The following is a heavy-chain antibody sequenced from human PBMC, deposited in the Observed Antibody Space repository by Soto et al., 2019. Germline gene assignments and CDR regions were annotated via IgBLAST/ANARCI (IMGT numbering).Heavy chain of an antibody. V-gene: IGHV3-30-3*01. Sequence: QVQLVESGGGVVQPGRSLRLSCAASGFTFSSYAMHWVRQAPGKGLEWVAVISYDGSNKYYTDSVKGRFTVSRDISKNTLYVQINALRAEDTAVYYCASHPGRDCSSTSCPTPPPYWGQGTLVTVSS. CDR3: ASHPGRDCSSTSCPTPPPY. CDR2: ISYDGSNK. J-gene: IGHJ4*02. CDR1: GFTFSSYA. D-gene: IGHD2-2*01.